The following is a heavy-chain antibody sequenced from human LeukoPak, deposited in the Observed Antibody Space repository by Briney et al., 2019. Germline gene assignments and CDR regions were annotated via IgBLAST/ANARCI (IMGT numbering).Heavy chain of an antibody. CDR3: ARGRAPGYARRAFDI. V-gene: IGHV4-34*01. D-gene: IGHD2-8*01. CDR1: GGSFSGYY. Sequence: PSETLSLTCAVYGGSFSGYYWSWIRQPPGKGLEWIGEINHSGSTNYNPSLKSRVTISVDTSKSQFSLKLSSVTAADTAVYYCARGRAPGYARRAFDIWGQGTMVTVSS. CDR2: INHSGST. J-gene: IGHJ3*02.